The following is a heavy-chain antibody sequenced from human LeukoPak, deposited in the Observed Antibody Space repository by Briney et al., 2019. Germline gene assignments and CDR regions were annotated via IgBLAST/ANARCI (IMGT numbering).Heavy chain of an antibody. CDR1: GYSISSGYY. J-gene: IGHJ4*02. Sequence: SETLSLTCAVSGYSISSGYYWGWIRQPPGKGLEWIGSIYHSGSTYYNPSLKSRVTISVDTSKNQFSLKLSSVTAADTAVYYWASPAYCSSTSCSSGYWGQGTLVTVSS. CDR3: ASPAYCSSTSCSSGY. CDR2: IYHSGST. D-gene: IGHD2-2*01. V-gene: IGHV4-38-2*01.